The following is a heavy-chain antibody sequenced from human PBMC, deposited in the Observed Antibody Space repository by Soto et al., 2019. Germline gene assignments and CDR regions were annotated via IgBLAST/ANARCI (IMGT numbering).Heavy chain of an antibody. CDR3: ASNLRIAAAGNYYYYYMDV. D-gene: IGHD6-13*01. Sequence: QVQLVQSGAEVTKPGSSVKVSCKASGGTFSSYTISWVRQAPGQGLEWMGRIIPILGIANYAQKFQGRVTITADQSTSTAYMELSSLRSEDTAVYYGASNLRIAAAGNYYYYYMDVWGKGTTVTVSS. CDR2: IIPILGIA. J-gene: IGHJ6*03. CDR1: GGTFSSYT. V-gene: IGHV1-69*02.